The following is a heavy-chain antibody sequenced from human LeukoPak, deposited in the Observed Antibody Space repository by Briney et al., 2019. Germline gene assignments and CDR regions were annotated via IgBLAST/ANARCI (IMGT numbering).Heavy chain of an antibody. CDR1: GGTFSSYA. D-gene: IGHD5-12*01. CDR3: ARDRAKWLRFFDYYYGMDV. V-gene: IGHV1-69*04. CDR2: IIPILGIA. Sequence: SVKVSCKASGGTFSSYAISWVRQAPVQGREWMGRIIPILGIANYAQKFQGRVTITADKSTSTACMELSSLRSEDTAVYYCARDRAKWLRFFDYYYGMDVWGQGTTVTVSS. J-gene: IGHJ6*02.